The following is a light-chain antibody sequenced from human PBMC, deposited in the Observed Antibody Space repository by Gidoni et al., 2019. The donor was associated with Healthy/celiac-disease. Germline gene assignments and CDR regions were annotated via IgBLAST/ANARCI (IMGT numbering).Light chain of an antibody. Sequence: EIVLTQSPGTLSLSPGDRATLSCRASQSVSSSYLAWYQQKPGQAPRLLIYGASSRAAGIPDRFSGSGSGTDFTLTISRLEPEDFAVYYCQQYGSQGTFGQGTKLEIK. CDR1: QSVSSSY. CDR2: GAS. CDR3: QQYGSQGT. V-gene: IGKV3-20*01. J-gene: IGKJ2*01.